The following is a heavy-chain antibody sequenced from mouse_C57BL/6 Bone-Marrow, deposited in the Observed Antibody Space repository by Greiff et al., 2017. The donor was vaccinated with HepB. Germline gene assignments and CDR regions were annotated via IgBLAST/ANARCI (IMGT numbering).Heavy chain of an antibody. CDR1: GYTFTGYW. CDR2: IDPSDSDT. CDR3: ARLDSYFDY. Sequence: QVQLQQSGAELVKPGASVKLSCKASGYTFTGYWMHWVKQRPGHGLEWIGEIDPSDSDTNYNHKFQGKATLTVDKSSSTAYMQLSGLTSEDSAVYYCARLDSYFDYWGKGTTLTVSS. J-gene: IGHJ2*01. V-gene: IGHV1-69*02.